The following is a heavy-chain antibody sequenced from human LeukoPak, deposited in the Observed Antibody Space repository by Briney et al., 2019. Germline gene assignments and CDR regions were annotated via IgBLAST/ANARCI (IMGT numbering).Heavy chain of an antibody. CDR3: ASWGGYYDSSGYPTPYYFDY. D-gene: IGHD3-22*01. Sequence: GGSLRLSCAASGFTFSSYAMHWVRQAPGKGLEWVAVISYDGSNKYYADSVKGRFTISRDNSKNTLYLQTNSLRAEDTAVYYCASWGGYYDSSGYPTPYYFDYWGQGTLVTVSS. J-gene: IGHJ4*02. CDR2: ISYDGSNK. V-gene: IGHV3-30-3*01. CDR1: GFTFSSYA.